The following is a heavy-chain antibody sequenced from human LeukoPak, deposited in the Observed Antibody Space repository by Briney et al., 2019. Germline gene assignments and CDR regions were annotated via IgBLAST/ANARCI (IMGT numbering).Heavy chain of an antibody. J-gene: IGHJ4*02. Sequence: SETLSLTCTVSGGSISSSIYYWAWIRQPPGKGLEWIGSIYYSGSTYYNPSLKSRVTISVDTSKNQFSLKLSSVTAADTAVYFCAREGYSYVLGYWGQGTLVTVSS. V-gene: IGHV4-39*02. CDR3: AREGYSYVLGY. CDR2: IYYSGST. CDR1: GGSISSSIYY. D-gene: IGHD5-18*01.